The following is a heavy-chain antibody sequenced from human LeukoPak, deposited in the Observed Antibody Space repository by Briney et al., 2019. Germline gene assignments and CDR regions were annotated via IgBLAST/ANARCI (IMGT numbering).Heavy chain of an antibody. J-gene: IGHJ4*02. CDR1: GGSISSGSYY. CDR2: IYTSGST. D-gene: IGHD5-18*01. Sequence: SETLSLTCTVSGGSISSGSYYWSWIRQPAGKGLEWIGRIYTSGSTNYSPSLKSRVTISVDTSKNQFSLKLSSVTAADTAVYYCARSGYSYGYYLEYDYWGQGTLVTVSS. V-gene: IGHV4-61*02. CDR3: ARSGYSYGYYLEYDY.